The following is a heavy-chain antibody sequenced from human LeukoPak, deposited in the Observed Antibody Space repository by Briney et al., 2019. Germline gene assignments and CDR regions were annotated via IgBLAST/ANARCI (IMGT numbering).Heavy chain of an antibody. CDR1: GFTFSDAW. V-gene: IGHV3-15*01. CDR3: TRGVFGVVNDAFDI. J-gene: IGHJ3*02. Sequence: GGSLRLSCAASGFTFSDAWMSWVRQAPGKGLEWVGRIKSKTDGGTTDYAAPVKGRFTISRDDSKNTLYLQINSLKTEDTAVYYCTRGVFGVVNDAFDIWGQGTMVTVSS. CDR2: IKSKTDGGTT. D-gene: IGHD3-3*01.